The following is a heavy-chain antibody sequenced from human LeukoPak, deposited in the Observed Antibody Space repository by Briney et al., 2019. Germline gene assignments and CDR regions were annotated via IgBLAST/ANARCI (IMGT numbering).Heavy chain of an antibody. J-gene: IGHJ4*02. V-gene: IGHV3-48*03. Sequence: GGSLRPSCAASGFSFSSYEMNWVRQAPGKGLEWVSYISSSGSTIKYAHSVKGRFTISRDNAKNSLYLQMNSLRAEDTAVYYCAKDRQPIVVVPAAVDYWGQGTLVTVSS. CDR2: ISSSGSTI. CDR3: AKDRQPIVVVPAAVDY. CDR1: GFSFSSYE. D-gene: IGHD2-2*01.